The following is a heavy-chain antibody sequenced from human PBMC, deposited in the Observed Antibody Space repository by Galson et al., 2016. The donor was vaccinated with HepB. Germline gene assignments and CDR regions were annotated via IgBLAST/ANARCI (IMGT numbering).Heavy chain of an antibody. J-gene: IGHJ4*02. Sequence: SVKVSCKASGGSFTINALNWVRQAPGHGLEWMGGFIPHFPKADPAQKFQDRVTITADESTSTVYMELTSLTSEDTAIYYCARDYGYTYAYNYWGQGTLVTASS. CDR1: GGSFTINA. CDR3: ARDYGYTYAYNY. CDR2: FIPHFPKA. D-gene: IGHD5-18*01. V-gene: IGHV1-69*13.